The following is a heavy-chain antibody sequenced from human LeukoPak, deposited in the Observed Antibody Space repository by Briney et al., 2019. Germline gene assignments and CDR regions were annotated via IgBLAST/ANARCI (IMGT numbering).Heavy chain of an antibody. CDR1: GFTFGDYA. V-gene: IGHV3-49*04. J-gene: IGHJ4*02. CDR2: IRSKAYGGTT. Sequence: GGSLRLSCTASGFTFGDYAMSWVRQAPGKGLEWVGFIRSKAYGGTTEYAASVKGRFTISRDDSKSIAYLQMNSLKTEDTAVYYCPRDEGGSVDYWGQGTLVTVSS. D-gene: IGHD1-26*01. CDR3: PRDEGGSVDY.